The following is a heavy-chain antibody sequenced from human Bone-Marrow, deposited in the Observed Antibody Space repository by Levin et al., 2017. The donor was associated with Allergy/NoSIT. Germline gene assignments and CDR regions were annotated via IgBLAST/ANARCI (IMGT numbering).Heavy chain of an antibody. CDR2: INYRGGT. CDR1: GGSVNSGTYY. CDR3: ARNRIIVSGGNDYYYGMDV. Sequence: MSSETLSLTCTVSGGSVNSGTYYWSWIRQPPGTGLEWIGYINYRGGTKYNPSLNSRITISVDTSRKGLSLKLTSVTAADTAVYYCARNRIIVSGGNDYYYGMDVWGQGTTVTVSS. D-gene: IGHD5/OR15-5a*01. V-gene: IGHV4-61*03. J-gene: IGHJ6*02.